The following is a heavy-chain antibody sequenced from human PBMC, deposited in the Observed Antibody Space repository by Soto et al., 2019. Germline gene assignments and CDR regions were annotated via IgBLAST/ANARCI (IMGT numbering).Heavy chain of an antibody. Sequence: GGSLRLSCAASGFTFSSYAMTWVRQAPGKGLDWVSAISGSGSSTYYAASVKGRFTISRDNSKNTLYLQMNSLRAEDTAVYYCAKGLATFYYYGMDVWGQGTTVTVSS. CDR1: GFTFSSYA. CDR2: ISGSGSST. J-gene: IGHJ6*02. V-gene: IGHV3-23*01. CDR3: AKGLATFYYYGMDV. D-gene: IGHD3-9*01.